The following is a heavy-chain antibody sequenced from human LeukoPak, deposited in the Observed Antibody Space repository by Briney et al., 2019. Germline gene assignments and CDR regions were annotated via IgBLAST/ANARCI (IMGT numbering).Heavy chain of an antibody. D-gene: IGHD2-21*02. V-gene: IGHV4-4*02. Sequence: PSETLSLTCAVSGGSIGKFDWWSWVRQPPGKGLEWVGEIFHTGTANYNPSLKSRLTISVDTSKNQFSLRLNSVTAADTAVYYCAKVFCGGDCHVDFWGRGTLVTVSS. J-gene: IGHJ4*02. CDR2: IFHTGTA. CDR3: AKVFCGGDCHVDF. CDR1: GGSIGKFDW.